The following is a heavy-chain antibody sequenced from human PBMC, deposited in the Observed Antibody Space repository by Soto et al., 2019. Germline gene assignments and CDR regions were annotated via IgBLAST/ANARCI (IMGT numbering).Heavy chain of an antibody. Sequence: QVQLVQSGAEVKKPGSSVKVSCKASGGTFSSYAISWVRQAPGQGLEWMGGIIPIFGTANYAQKFQGRVTITADEATSTAYMELSSLISEDTAVYYCARDEDIVVVPAAMRGGPYYYYGMDVWGQGTTVTVSS. D-gene: IGHD2-2*01. CDR2: IIPIFGTA. V-gene: IGHV1-69*01. CDR1: GGTFSSYA. J-gene: IGHJ6*02. CDR3: ARDEDIVVVPAAMRGGPYYYYGMDV.